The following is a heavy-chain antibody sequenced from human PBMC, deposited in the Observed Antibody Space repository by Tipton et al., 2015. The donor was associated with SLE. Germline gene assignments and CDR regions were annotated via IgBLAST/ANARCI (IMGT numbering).Heavy chain of an antibody. CDR3: AKGGYTWDYFDY. CDR2: IYTSGSP. J-gene: IGHJ4*02. CDR1: GSIVSNNY. Sequence: GSLRLSCAASGSIVSNNYMSWVRQAPGKGLEWVSTIYTSGSPFHADSVKGRFTISRDNSKNTLYLQMNSLRAEDTAVYYCAKGGYTWDYFDYWGQGTLVTVSS. V-gene: IGHV3-53*01. D-gene: IGHD1-20*01.